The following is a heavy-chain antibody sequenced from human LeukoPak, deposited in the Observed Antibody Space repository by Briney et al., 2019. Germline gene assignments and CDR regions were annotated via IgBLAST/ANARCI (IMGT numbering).Heavy chain of an antibody. CDR2: ISYDGSNK. V-gene: IGHV3-30*18. CDR1: GFTLSSYG. CDR3: AKSGDSTGFWDFDY. D-gene: IGHD3-22*01. J-gene: IGHJ4*02. Sequence: PGGSLRLSCAASGFTLSSYGIHWVRQAPGKGLEWVAVISYDGSNKYYADSVKGRFTISRDNSKNTLYLQMNSLRAEDTAVYYCAKSGDSTGFWDFDYWGQGTLVTVSS.